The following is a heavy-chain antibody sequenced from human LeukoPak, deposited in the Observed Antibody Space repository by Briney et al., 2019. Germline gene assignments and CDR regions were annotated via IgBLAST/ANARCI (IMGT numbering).Heavy chain of an antibody. J-gene: IGHJ4*02. CDR1: GFTFSTYA. Sequence: PGGSLRLSCAASGFTFSTYAMNWVRQAPGKGLEWVSVISDSGARTSYADSVKGRFSIPRDNSKSTLYLQLNSLRAEDTAVYYCAKAINSGWYSSDYWGQGTLVTVSS. CDR3: AKAINSGWYSSDY. D-gene: IGHD6-19*01. CDR2: ISDSGART. V-gene: IGHV3-23*01.